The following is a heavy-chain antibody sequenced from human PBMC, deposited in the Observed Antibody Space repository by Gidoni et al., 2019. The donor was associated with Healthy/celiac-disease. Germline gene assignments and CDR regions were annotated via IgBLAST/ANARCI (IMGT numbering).Heavy chain of an antibody. CDR2: IISSSSCI. V-gene: IGHV3-21*01. D-gene: IGHD5-12*01. CDR3: ARDLGEMATISDYMDV. CDR1: GFTFSSYS. J-gene: IGHJ6*03. Sequence: EVQLVESGGGLVKPGGSLRLSCAASGFTFSSYSMNWVRQAPGNGLEWISSIISSSSCIYYADSVKGRFTISRDNAKNSLYLQMNSLRAEDTAVYYCARDLGEMATISDYMDVWGKGTTVTVSS.